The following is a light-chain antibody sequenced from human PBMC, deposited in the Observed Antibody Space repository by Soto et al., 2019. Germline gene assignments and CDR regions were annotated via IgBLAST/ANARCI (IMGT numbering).Light chain of an antibody. CDR2: AAS. CDR1: QSISSY. J-gene: IGKJ1*01. CDR3: PQNHSTPTP. V-gene: IGKV1-39*01. Sequence: DIQMTQSPSSLSASVGDRVTITCRASQSISSYLNWYQQKPGKAPKLLIYAASSLQSGVPSRFSGSGSGTDFTLTISSLQPEVFSTDSPPQNHSTPTPLGQGT.